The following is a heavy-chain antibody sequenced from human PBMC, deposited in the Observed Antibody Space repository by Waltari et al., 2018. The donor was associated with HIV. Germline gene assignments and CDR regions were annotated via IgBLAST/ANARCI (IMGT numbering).Heavy chain of an antibody. D-gene: IGHD3-10*01. V-gene: IGHV3-23*01. CDR2: SSGSGGST. CDR1: GFTFSSYA. J-gene: IGHJ4*02. Sequence: EVQLLESGGGLVQPGGSLRLSCAASGFTFSSYAMSWVRQAPGKGLEWVSASSGSGGSTYYADSVKVRFTISRDNSKNTLYLQMNSLRAEDTAVYYCANKQYGSGMGYWGQGTLVTVSS. CDR3: ANKQYGSGMGY.